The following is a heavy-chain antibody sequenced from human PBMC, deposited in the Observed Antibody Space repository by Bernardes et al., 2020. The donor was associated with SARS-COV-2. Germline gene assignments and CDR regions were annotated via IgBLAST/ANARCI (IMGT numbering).Heavy chain of an antibody. D-gene: IGHD6-19*01. V-gene: IGHV3-23*01. J-gene: IGHJ4*02. CDR1: RFIYSRYA. CDR3: AKGLRSSGWYYFDY. CDR2: ISTSGAST. Sequence: GGSLRLSCAASRFIYSRYAMSWVRQAPGKGLEWVSTISTSGASTYYPDSVKGRFTISRDNSKNTLFLQMNRLRAEDAAVYYCAKGLRSSGWYYFDYWGQGTLVTVSS.